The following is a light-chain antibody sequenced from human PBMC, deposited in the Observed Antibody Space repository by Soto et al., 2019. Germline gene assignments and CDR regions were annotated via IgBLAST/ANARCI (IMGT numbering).Light chain of an antibody. V-gene: IGKV1-5*03. CDR2: KAS. CDR1: QSISSW. Sequence: DIQMTQSPSTLSASVGDRVTSTCRASQSISSWLAWYQQKPGKAPKLLIYKASSLESGVPSRFSGSGSGTEFTLTISSLQTDDFATYYCQQYNSSPTFGQGTKVEIK. J-gene: IGKJ1*01. CDR3: QQYNSSPT.